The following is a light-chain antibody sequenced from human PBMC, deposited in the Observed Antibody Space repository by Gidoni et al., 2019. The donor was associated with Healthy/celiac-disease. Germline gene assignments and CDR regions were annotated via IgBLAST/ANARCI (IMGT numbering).Light chain of an antibody. CDR2: WAS. CDR3: QQYYSSPWT. Sequence: DIVMTQYPDSLAVSLGEGATIHCKSSQSVLYSSNTKNYLAWYQQKPGQPPKLLIYWASTRESGVPDRFSGSGSGTDFTLTISSLQAEDVAVYYCQQYYSSPWTFGQGTKVEIK. J-gene: IGKJ1*01. V-gene: IGKV4-1*01. CDR1: QSVLYSSNTKNY.